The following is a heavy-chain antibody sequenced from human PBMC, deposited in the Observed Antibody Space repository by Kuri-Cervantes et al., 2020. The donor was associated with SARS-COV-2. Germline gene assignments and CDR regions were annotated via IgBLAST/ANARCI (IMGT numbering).Heavy chain of an antibody. CDR3: ASFGGGGSDGGFDP. CDR1: GGSFSGYY. J-gene: IGHJ5*02. D-gene: IGHD3-16*01. Sequence: GSLRLSCAVYGGSFSGYYWSWIRQPPGKGLEWIGYIYYSGSTNYNPSLKSRVTISVDTSKNQFSLKLSSVTAADTAVYYCASFGGGGSDGGFDPWGQGTLVTVSS. CDR2: IYYSGST. V-gene: IGHV4-59*12.